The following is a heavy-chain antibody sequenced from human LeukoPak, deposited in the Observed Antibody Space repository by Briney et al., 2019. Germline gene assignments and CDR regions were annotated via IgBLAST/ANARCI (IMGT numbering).Heavy chain of an antibody. CDR2: IDSAGDT. Sequence: GGSLRLSCAASGFTFRSYDMHWVRQPTGRGLEWVSGIDSAGDTYYPGSVKGRFTISRDNAKNSLYLQMNSLRAEDMALYSCAKAATSTNYAFDIWGQGTMVTVSS. D-gene: IGHD5-12*01. CDR1: GFTFRSYD. J-gene: IGHJ3*02. V-gene: IGHV3-13*01. CDR3: AKAATSTNYAFDI.